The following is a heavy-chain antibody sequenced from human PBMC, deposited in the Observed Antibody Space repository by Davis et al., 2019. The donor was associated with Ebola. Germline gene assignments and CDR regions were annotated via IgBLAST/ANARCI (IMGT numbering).Heavy chain of an antibody. CDR2: ISYDGSNK. J-gene: IGHJ6*02. CDR3: NGGGDPGMDV. CDR1: GFTFSSYA. V-gene: IGHV3-30-3*01. D-gene: IGHD2-21*01. Sequence: GESLKISCAASGFTFSSYAMHWVRQAPGKGLEWVAVISYDGSNKYYADSVKGRFTISRDNSKNTLYLQMNSLKTEDTAVYYCNGGGDPGMDVWGQGTTVTVSS.